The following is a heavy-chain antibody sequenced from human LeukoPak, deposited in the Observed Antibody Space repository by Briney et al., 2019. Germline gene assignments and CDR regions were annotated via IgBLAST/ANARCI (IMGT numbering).Heavy chain of an antibody. CDR2: IKQDGSEK. CDR1: GFTFSSYW. D-gene: IGHD6-13*01. J-gene: IGHJ5*02. Sequence: GGSLRLSCAASGFTFSSYWMSWVRQAPGKGLEWVANIKQDGSEKYYVDSVKGRFTISRDNAKNSLYLQMNSLRAEDTAVYYCARESIAAAGTNWFDPWGQGTLVTVSS. V-gene: IGHV3-7*03. CDR3: ARESIAAAGTNWFDP.